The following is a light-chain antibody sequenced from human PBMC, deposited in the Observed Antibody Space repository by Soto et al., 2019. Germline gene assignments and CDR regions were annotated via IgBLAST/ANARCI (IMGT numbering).Light chain of an antibody. CDR2: ENN. Sequence: QAVVTQPPSVSEAPGQRVTISCTGSSSNIGAGYEAHWYQQVPGTAPKLLIYENNNRPSGVPDRFSGSKSGTSASPAITGLQAEYEYEYYCQSYDSSLSGYVFGTGTKLTVL. CDR3: QSYDSSLSGYV. CDR1: SSNIGAGYE. J-gene: IGLJ1*01. V-gene: IGLV1-40*01.